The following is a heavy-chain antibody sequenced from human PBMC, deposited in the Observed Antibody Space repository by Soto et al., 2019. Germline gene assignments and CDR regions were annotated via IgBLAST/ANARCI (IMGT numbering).Heavy chain of an antibody. CDR2: TYYKSKWYY. D-gene: IGHD3-3*01. CDR3: LRGSWDDVSGHYYMDV. CDR1: GDSVHSNSAG. J-gene: IGHJ6*03. V-gene: IGHV6-1*01. Sequence: SQTLSLTCAISGDSVHSNSAGCNWAMQTPSRSIKWLGRTYYKSKWYYNSAVSVKSRITINPDTSKNQFSLQLNSVTPEDMAVYYCLRGSWDDVSGHYYMDVWGKGTTVNASS.